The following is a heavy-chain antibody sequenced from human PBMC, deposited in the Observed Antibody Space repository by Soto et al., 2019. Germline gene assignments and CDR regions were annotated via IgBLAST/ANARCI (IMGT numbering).Heavy chain of an antibody. V-gene: IGHV3-43*01. CDR3: AKSGGEYYFDY. Sequence: AGGSLRLSCAASGFTFDDYSMHWVRQTPGKGLEWISLIFWDGGTAYYADSVKGRFTTSRDNSKNTLYLQMNSLRSDDTALYYCAKSGGEYYFDYWGQGTLVTVS. J-gene: IGHJ4*02. CDR1: GFTFDDYS. CDR2: IFWDGGTA. D-gene: IGHD2-21*01.